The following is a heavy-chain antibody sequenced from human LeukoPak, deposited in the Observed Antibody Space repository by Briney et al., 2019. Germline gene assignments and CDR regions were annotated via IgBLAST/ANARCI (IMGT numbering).Heavy chain of an antibody. Sequence: GGSLRLSCAASGFTFSSYGMHWVRQAPGKGLEWVAVISYDGSNKYYADSVKGRFTISRDNSKNTLYLQMNSLRAEDTAVYYCARDPRATQLLYYYYYGMDVWGQGTTVTVSS. CDR2: ISYDGSNK. J-gene: IGHJ6*02. CDR1: GFTFSSYG. D-gene: IGHD2-2*01. V-gene: IGHV3-30*03. CDR3: ARDPRATQLLYYYYYGMDV.